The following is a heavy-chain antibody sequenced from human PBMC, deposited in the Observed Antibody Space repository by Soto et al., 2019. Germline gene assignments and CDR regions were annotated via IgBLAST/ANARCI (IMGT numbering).Heavy chain of an antibody. CDR1: GFTFSRYS. V-gene: IGHV3-48*02. J-gene: IGHJ4*02. Sequence: GGSLRLSCEAAGFTFSRYSMNWVRQAPGRGLEWVSYITSASTTIYYADSVKGRFTISRDNAKNSVDLQMNSLRDEDTAVYFCVTDDCDTDCSFDYWGQGTPVTVSS. CDR2: ITSASTTI. CDR3: VTDDCDTDCSFDY. D-gene: IGHD2-21*02.